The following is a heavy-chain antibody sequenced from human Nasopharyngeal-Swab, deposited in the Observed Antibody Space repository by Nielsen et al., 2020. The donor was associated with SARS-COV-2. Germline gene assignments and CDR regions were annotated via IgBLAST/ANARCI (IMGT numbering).Heavy chain of an antibody. CDR2: INHSGST. J-gene: IGHJ4*02. CDR3: SAAGGNY. D-gene: IGHD6-13*01. V-gene: IGHV4-34*01. Sequence: SETLSLTCTVSGGSMRSYYWNWIRQPPGKGLEWIGEINHSGSTNYNPSLKSRVTISVDTSKNQFSLKLSSVTAADTAVYYCSAAGGNYWGQGTLVTVSS. CDR1: GGSMRSYY.